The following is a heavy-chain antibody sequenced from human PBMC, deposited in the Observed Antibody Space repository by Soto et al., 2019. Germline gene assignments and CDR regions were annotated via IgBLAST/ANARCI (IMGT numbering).Heavy chain of an antibody. V-gene: IGHV1-18*01. CDR3: AKEYCDTSRCYLPDY. Sequence: GASVKVSCKASGYTFTTFGISWVRQAPGQGLEWMGWIDPKNGNTKDAQKFRGRVTMTTDTSTSTAYMELRSLRSDDTAMYYCAKEYCDTSRCYLPDYWGQGALVTVSS. J-gene: IGHJ4*02. CDR1: GYTFTTFG. CDR2: IDPKNGNT. D-gene: IGHD2-2*01.